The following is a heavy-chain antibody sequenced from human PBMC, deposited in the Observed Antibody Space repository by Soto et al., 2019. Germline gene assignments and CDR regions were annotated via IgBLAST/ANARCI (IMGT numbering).Heavy chain of an antibody. CDR1: GFTCSSYN. CDR3: ASGFDY. CDR2: ISSSSTNI. Sequence: PGGSLRLSCAASGFTCSSYNMNWVRQAPGKGLEWVSSISSSSTNIYYTDSVKGRFTISRDNTKNSLYLQMSSLRAEDTAVYYCASGFDYWGQGTLVTVSS. J-gene: IGHJ4*02. V-gene: IGHV3-21*01.